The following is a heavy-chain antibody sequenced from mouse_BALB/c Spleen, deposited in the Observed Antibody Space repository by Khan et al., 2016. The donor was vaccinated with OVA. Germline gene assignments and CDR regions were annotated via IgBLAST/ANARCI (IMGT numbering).Heavy chain of an antibody. CDR3: TRRGLCGSFAY. D-gene: IGHD4-1*01. V-gene: IGHV1-7*01. Sequence: QVQLQQSGAELAKPGASVKMSCRASGYAFTSYWIHWVKQRPGQGLEWIGYINPSTGYTDYNQKFKDKATLTTDKSSSTAYMQLNSLTSEDSAVYYCTRRGLCGSFAYWGQGTLVTVSA. CDR2: INPSTGYT. J-gene: IGHJ3*01. CDR1: GYAFTSYW.